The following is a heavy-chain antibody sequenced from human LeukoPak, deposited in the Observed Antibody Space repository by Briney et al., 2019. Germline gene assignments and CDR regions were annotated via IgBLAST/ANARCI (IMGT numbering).Heavy chain of an antibody. J-gene: IGHJ6*03. CDR2: ISSRSSYI. V-gene: IGHV3-21*04. D-gene: IGHD3-16*01. CDR3: AREGVDRRGVYYYYMDV. Sequence: GGSLRLSCAASGFTFSSYSMNWVRQAPGKGLEWVSSISSRSSYIYYADSVKGRFTISRDNAKNSLYLQMNSLRAEDTAVYYCAREGVDRRGVYYYYMDVWGKGTTVTISS. CDR1: GFTFSSYS.